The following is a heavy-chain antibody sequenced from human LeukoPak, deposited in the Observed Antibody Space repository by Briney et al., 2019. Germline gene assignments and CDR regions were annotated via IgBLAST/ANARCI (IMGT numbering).Heavy chain of an antibody. J-gene: IGHJ4*02. CDR2: ISSDGNSI. V-gene: IGHV3-48*03. Sequence: GGSLRLSCAASAFTFSLYEMSWVRQAPEVGLEWVAYISSDGNSIHYADSVKGRFTISRDNAKESLHLHINSLRAEDTAIYYCARVSTNYFDYWGEGALVTVSS. D-gene: IGHD5/OR15-5a*01. CDR1: AFTFSLYE. CDR3: ARVSTNYFDY.